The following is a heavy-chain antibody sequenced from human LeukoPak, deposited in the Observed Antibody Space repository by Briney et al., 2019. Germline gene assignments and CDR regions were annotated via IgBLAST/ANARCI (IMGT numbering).Heavy chain of an antibody. CDR1: GFTFSNYA. V-gene: IGHV3-23*01. CDR3: AKNRATGMAFYDY. D-gene: IGHD5-18*01. Sequence: GGSLRLSCAASGFTFSNYAMTWLRQAPGKGLEWISAISGDGVYTYYADSVKGRFTSSRDNSKSTLYLQMSNLRAEDTALYYCAKNRATGMAFYDYWGQGTQVTASS. CDR2: ISGDGVYT. J-gene: IGHJ4*02.